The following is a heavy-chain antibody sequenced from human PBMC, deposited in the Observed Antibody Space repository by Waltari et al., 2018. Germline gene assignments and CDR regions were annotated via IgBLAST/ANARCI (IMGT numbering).Heavy chain of an antibody. CDR1: GFTFSSYW. J-gene: IGHJ5*02. CDR3: ARELGDKWLLHT. Sequence: EVQLVESGGGLVQPGGSLRLSGAASGFTFSSYWMRWVRQVPGKGLEWVANIKQDGSEKYYVDSVKGRFTISRDNAKNSLYLQMNSLRAEDTAVYYCARELGDKWLLHTWGQGTLVTVSS. D-gene: IGHD3-22*01. V-gene: IGHV3-7*01. CDR2: IKQDGSEK.